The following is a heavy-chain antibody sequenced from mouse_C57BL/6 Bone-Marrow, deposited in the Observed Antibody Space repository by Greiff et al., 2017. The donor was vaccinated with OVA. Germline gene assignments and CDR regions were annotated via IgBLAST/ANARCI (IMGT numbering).Heavy chain of an antibody. D-gene: IGHD2-1*01. CDR1: GYTFTSYW. J-gene: IGHJ4*01. CDR3: ARRRGNPYAMDY. V-gene: IGHV1-55*01. CDR2: IYPGSGST. Sequence: VQLQQPGAELVKPGASVKMSCKASGYTFTSYWITWVKQRPGQGLEWIGDIYPGSGSTNYNEKFKSKATLTVDTSSSTAYMQLGSLTSEDSAVYYCARRRGNPYAMDYWGQGTSVTVSS.